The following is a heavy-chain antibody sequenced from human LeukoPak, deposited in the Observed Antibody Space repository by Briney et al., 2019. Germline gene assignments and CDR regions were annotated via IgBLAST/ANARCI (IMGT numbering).Heavy chain of an antibody. V-gene: IGHV1-18*01. D-gene: IGHD2-8*01. J-gene: IGHJ3*02. CDR3: ARDRVPCNGLHI. CDR2: ITTYNGNT. Sequence: GAAVKDSCKTSGYTFTSYGISWVRQAPGQGLEWMGWITTYNGNTKYAQKFQGRVMMTTDTSTSTAFMELRSLRSDDTAVYYCARDRVPCNGLHIWGQGTVVSVSS. CDR1: GYTFTSYG.